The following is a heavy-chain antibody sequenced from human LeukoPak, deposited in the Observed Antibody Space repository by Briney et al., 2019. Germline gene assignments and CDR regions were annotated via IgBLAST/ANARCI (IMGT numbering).Heavy chain of an antibody. CDR1: GFTFSSYA. D-gene: IGHD6-6*01. V-gene: IGHV3-64*01. CDR3: ARGPKYYYYMDV. J-gene: IGHJ6*03. Sequence: GGSLRLSCAASGFTFSSYAMHWVRQAPGKGLEYVSAISSNGGSTYYANSVKGRFTISRDNSKNTLYLQMNSLRAEDTAVYYCARGPKYYYYMDVWGKGTTVTVSS. CDR2: ISSNGGST.